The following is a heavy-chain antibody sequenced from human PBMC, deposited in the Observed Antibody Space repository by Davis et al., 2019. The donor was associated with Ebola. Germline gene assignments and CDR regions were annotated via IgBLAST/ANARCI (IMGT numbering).Heavy chain of an antibody. CDR1: GYTFTSYA. D-gene: IGHD5-18*01. Sequence: ASVKVSCKASGYTFTSYAMHWVRQAPGQRLEWMGWISAYNGNTNYAQKLQGRVTMTTDTSTSTAYMELRSLRSDDTAVYYCARVDTAMVTFWFDPWGQGTLVTVSS. V-gene: IGHV1-18*01. CDR3: ARVDTAMVTFWFDP. CDR2: ISAYNGNT. J-gene: IGHJ5*02.